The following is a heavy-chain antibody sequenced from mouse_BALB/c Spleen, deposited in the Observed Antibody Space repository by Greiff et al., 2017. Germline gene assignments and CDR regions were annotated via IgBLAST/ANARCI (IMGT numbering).Heavy chain of an antibody. CDR1: GFNIKDYY. CDR3: NRYYGSSYLFAY. J-gene: IGHJ3*01. CDR2: IDPENGDT. V-gene: IGHV14-4*02. Sequence: VQLKESGAELVRSGASVKLSCTASGFNIKDYYMHWVKQRPEQGLEWIGWIDPENGDTEYAPKFQGKATMTADTSSNTAYLQLSSLTSEDTAVYYCNRYYGSSYLFAYWGQGTLVTVSA. D-gene: IGHD1-1*01.